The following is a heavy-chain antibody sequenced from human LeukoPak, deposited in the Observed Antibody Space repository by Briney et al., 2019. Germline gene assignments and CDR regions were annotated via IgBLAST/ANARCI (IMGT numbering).Heavy chain of an antibody. V-gene: IGHV1-2*04. J-gene: IGHJ5*02. CDR2: INPNSGGT. CDR3: ARGSTSNRKVNWFDP. CDR1: GYIFTDYY. D-gene: IGHD2-2*01. Sequence: GASVKVSCKASGYIFTDYYMHWVRQAPGQGLEWMGWINPNSGGTNYAQKFQGWVTMTRDTSISTAYMELSRLRSDDTAVYYCARGSTSNRKVNWFDPWGQGTLVTVSS.